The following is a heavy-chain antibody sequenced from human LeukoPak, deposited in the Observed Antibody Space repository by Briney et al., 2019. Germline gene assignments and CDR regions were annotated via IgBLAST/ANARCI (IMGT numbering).Heavy chain of an antibody. Sequence: SETLSLTCAVYGGSFSGYYWSWTRQPPGKGLEWIGYIYTSGSTNYNPSLKSRVTISVDTSKNQFSLKLSSVTAADTAVYYCARMLRTVTYYFDYWGQGTLVTVSS. CDR3: ARMLRTVTYYFDY. J-gene: IGHJ4*02. CDR1: GGSFSGYY. CDR2: IYTSGST. V-gene: IGHV4-4*09. D-gene: IGHD4-11*01.